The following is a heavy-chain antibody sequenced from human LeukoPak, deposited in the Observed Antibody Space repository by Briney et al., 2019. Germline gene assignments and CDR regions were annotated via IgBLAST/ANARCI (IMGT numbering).Heavy chain of an antibody. CDR2: ISSSGSTI. J-gene: IGHJ6*04. V-gene: IGHV3-48*03. Sequence: PGGTLRLSCAAYGFTFSSYEMDWDGQAQGKGRGGVSYISSSGSTIYYADSVKGRFTISRDNAKNSLYLQMNSLRAEDTAVYYCAELGITMIGGVWGKGTTVTISS. CDR1: GFTFSSYE. CDR3: AELGITMIGGV. D-gene: IGHD3-10*02.